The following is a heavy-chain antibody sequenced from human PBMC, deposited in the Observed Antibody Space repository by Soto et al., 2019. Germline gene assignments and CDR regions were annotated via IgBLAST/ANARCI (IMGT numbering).Heavy chain of an antibody. CDR3: ARAYLGRLPRRADYYYAMDV. V-gene: IGHV3-13*05. CDR2: LGAARDP. Sequence: GGSLRLSCAASGFSFRDYDMHWVRQRKGKGLEWVSALGAARDPYYVGSVKGRFSVSRDNAQNSLFLQMNNLRVDDTAVYFCARAYLGRLPRRADYYYAMDVWGRGTTVTVSS. CDR1: GFSFRDYD. J-gene: IGHJ6*02. D-gene: IGHD1-26*01.